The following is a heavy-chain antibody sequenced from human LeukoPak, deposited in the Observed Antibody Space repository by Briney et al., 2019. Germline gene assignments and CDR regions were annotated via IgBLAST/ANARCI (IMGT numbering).Heavy chain of an antibody. D-gene: IGHD6-19*01. CDR2: IIPIFGTA. V-gene: IGHV1-69*13. Sequence: SVKVSCKASGGTFSSYAISWVRQAPGQGLEWMGGIIPIFGTANYAQKFQGRVTITADESTSTAYMELSSLRSEDTAVYYCARDMYSSGWYLGFDYWGQGTLVIVSS. CDR3: ARDMYSSGWYLGFDY. J-gene: IGHJ4*02. CDR1: GGTFSSYA.